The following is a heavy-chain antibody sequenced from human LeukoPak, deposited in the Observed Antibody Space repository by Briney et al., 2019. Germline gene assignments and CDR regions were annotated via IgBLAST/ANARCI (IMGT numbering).Heavy chain of an antibody. V-gene: IGHV4-4*02. CDR3: ARVRESGDFWSGYPRRLHWFDP. J-gene: IGHJ5*02. CDR2: IYHSGST. D-gene: IGHD3-3*01. Sequence: SETLSLTCAVSGGSISSSNWWRWIRQPPGKALEWIGEIYHSGSTNYNPSLKSRVTISVDKSKTQFSLKLSSVTAADTAVYYCARVRESGDFWSGYPRRLHWFDPWGQGTLVTVSS. CDR1: GGSISSSNW.